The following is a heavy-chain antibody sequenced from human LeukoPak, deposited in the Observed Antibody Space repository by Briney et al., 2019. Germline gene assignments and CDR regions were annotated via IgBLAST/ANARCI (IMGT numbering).Heavy chain of an antibody. J-gene: IGHJ4*02. V-gene: IGHV4-59*08. CDR1: GGSISIYY. CDR2: IYYSGST. CDR3: ARLGRDSSGYSDY. Sequence: PSETLSLTCTVSGGSISIYYWSWIRQPQGKGLEWIGYIYYSGSTNYNPSLKSRVTISVDTSKNQFSLKLSSVTAADTAVYYCARLGRDSSGYSDYWGQGTLVTVSS. D-gene: IGHD3-22*01.